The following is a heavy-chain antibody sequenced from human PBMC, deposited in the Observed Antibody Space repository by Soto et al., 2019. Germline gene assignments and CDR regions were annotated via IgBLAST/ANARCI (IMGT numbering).Heavy chain of an antibody. D-gene: IGHD3-16*02. V-gene: IGHV3-33*01. CDR3: ARVIAYYYYVMDV. Sequence: QVQLVESGGGVVQPGKSLRLSCAASGFTFSSHGMHWVRQAPGKGLEWVAVIWYDGSNKYYADSVKGRFTISRDNSKNTLYLEMNSLRDEHTAIYYCARVIAYYYYVMDVWGQGTTVTVSS. CDR1: GFTFSSHG. J-gene: IGHJ6*02. CDR2: IWYDGSNK.